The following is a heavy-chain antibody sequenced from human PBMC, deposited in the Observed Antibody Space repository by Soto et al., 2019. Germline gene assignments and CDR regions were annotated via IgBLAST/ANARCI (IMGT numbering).Heavy chain of an antibody. CDR3: VHRSSLTLFGTSGYIFYH. CDR1: GFSLTTTGEG. V-gene: IGHV2-5*01. J-gene: IGHJ4*02. D-gene: IGHD3-22*01. Sequence: SGPPLVNATQTLTLTCAFSGFSLTTTGEGVAWIRQSPGKALEWLALIYWNDDRRYSPSLKSRLTVTRDTSKDQVVLTLTNMDPVDSGTYVCVHRSSLTLFGTSGYIFYHWGQGTPGTVAS. CDR2: IYWNDDR.